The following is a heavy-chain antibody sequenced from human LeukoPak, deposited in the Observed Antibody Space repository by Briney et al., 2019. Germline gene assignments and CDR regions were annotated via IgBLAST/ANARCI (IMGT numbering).Heavy chain of an antibody. J-gene: IGHJ6*04. CDR3: AELGITMIGGV. CDR1: GFTFSSYR. Sequence: GGSLRLSCAASGFTFSSYRMSWVRQAPGKGLEWVANIKQDGSEKYYVDSVKGRFTISRDNAKNSLYLQMNSLRAEDTAVYYCAELGITMIGGVWGKGTTVTISS. CDR2: IKQDGSEK. D-gene: IGHD3-10*02. V-gene: IGHV3-7*01.